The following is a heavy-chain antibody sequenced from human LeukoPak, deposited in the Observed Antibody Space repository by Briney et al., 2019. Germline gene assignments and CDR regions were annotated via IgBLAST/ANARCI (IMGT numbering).Heavy chain of an antibody. J-gene: IGHJ6*02. Sequence: ASVKVSRKASGYTFTSYDINWVRQATGQGLEWMGWMNPNSGNTGYAQKFQGRVTMTRNTSISTAYMELSSLRSEDTAVYYCARTLRGGNHVRVYYYGMDVWGQGTTVTVSS. D-gene: IGHD3-10*01. V-gene: IGHV1-8*01. CDR3: ARTLRGGNHVRVYYYGMDV. CDR2: MNPNSGNT. CDR1: GYTFTSYD.